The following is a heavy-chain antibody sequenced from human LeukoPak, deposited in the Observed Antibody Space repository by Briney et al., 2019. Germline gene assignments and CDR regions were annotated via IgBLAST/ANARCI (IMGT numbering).Heavy chain of an antibody. J-gene: IGHJ6*03. Sequence: PSETLSLTCTVSGYSINSGYYWVWIRQPPGKGLEWIGSIYRSGSTNYNASLKIRVTISGDTSKNQFSLKVSAVPAAATAVYYCARDKRVAVAGTYIYYYYMDVWGNGTTVTISS. V-gene: IGHV4-38-2*02. CDR2: IYRSGST. D-gene: IGHD6-19*01. CDR1: GYSINSGYY. CDR3: ARDKRVAVAGTYIYYYYMDV.